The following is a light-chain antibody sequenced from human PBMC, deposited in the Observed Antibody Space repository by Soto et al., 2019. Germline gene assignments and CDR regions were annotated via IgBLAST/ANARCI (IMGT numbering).Light chain of an antibody. J-gene: IGKJ4*01. CDR2: RVS. Sequence: DVVMTQSPLSLLVTLGQPASISCRSSQSLVSSDGNTYLNWFQQRPGQSPRRLIYRVSNRDSGVPDRFSGSGSGTDFTLKISRVEAEDVGIYYCVLDTHWVTFGGGTKVEIK. V-gene: IGKV2-30*01. CDR1: QSLVSSDGNTY. CDR3: VLDTHWVT.